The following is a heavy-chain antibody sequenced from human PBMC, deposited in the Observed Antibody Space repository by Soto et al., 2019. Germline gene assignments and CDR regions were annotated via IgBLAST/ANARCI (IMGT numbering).Heavy chain of an antibody. J-gene: IGHJ6*02. Sequence: ASVKVSCKASGYIFTSYYIHWVRQAPGQGLEWMGWINPFDGSRMFAQSFQGRVTMTTDTSTRTVHMEVRGLKSDDTAVYYCARGGYYDNSWGKLSHYGLDVWGQGTSVTVSS. V-gene: IGHV1-46*01. D-gene: IGHD3-16*01. CDR2: INPFDGSR. CDR3: ARGGYYDNSWGKLSHYGLDV. CDR1: GYIFTSYY.